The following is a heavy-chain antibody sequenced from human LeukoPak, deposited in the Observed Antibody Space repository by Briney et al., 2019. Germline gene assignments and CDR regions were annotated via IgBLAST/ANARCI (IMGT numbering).Heavy chain of an antibody. Sequence: SETLSLTCTVSGGSISSSSYYWGWIRQPPGKGLEWIGSIYYSGSTYYNPSLKSRVTISVDTSKNQFSLKLSSVAAADTAVYYCARHSRKYFDWLCAFDIWGQGTMVTVSS. CDR2: IYYSGST. CDR1: GGSISSSSYY. J-gene: IGHJ3*02. CDR3: ARHSRKYFDWLCAFDI. D-gene: IGHD3-9*01. V-gene: IGHV4-39*01.